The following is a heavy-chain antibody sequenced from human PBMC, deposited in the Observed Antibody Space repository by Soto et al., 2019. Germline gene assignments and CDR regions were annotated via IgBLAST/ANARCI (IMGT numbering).Heavy chain of an antibody. D-gene: IGHD2-15*01. CDR1: GFSFSTFG. Sequence: GGSLSLSCAASGFSFSTFGMNWVRQAAGKGLEWVSCISRRSTYIYSADSLKGRFTISRDDAKNSLYLQINDLRVEDTAVYYCARVDGISATPANWYFDLWGRCTPVTV. CDR3: ARVDGISATPANWYFDL. V-gene: IGHV3-21*01. CDR2: ISRRSTYI. J-gene: IGHJ2*01.